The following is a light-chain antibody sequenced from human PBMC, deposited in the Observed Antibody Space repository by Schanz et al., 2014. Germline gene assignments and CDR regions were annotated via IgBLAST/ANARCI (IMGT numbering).Light chain of an antibody. CDR1: SSDVGGYNR. V-gene: IGLV2-11*01. CDR2: DVS. CDR3: CSYAGKYTWV. J-gene: IGLJ3*02. Sequence: QSVLTQPPSVSGSPGQSVTISCTGTSSDVGGYNRVSWYQQPPGTAPKLMIYDVSKRPSGVPDRFSGSKSGNTASLTISGLQAEDEADYYCCSYAGKYTWVFGGGTKLTVL.